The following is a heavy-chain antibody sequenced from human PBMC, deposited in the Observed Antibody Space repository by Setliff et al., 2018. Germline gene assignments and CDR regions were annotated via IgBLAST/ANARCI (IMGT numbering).Heavy chain of an antibody. Sequence: ASVKVSCKASGYTFTNYGISWVRQAPGQGLEWMGWISVYNGNTNYAQKLQGRVTMTTDTSTSTAYMELRSLRSDDTAVYYCATHYYGSGIFDYWGQGILVTVSS. J-gene: IGHJ4*02. V-gene: IGHV1-18*01. CDR3: ATHYYGSGIFDY. CDR1: GYTFTNYG. CDR2: ISVYNGNT. D-gene: IGHD3-10*01.